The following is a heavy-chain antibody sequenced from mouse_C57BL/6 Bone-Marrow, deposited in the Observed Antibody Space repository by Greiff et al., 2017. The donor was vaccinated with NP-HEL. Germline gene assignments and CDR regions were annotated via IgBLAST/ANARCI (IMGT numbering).Heavy chain of an antibody. V-gene: IGHV1-5*01. Sequence: VQLQQSGTVLARPGASVKLSCKTSGYTFTSYWMHWVKQRPGQGLAWIGAIYPGNSDTSYNQKFKGKAKLTAVPSASTAYMERSSLTNEDSAVYYCTRDDGYYGWYFDVGGTGTTVTVSS. CDR3: TRDDGYYGWYFDV. CDR2: IYPGNSDT. CDR1: GYTFTSYW. D-gene: IGHD2-3*01. J-gene: IGHJ1*03.